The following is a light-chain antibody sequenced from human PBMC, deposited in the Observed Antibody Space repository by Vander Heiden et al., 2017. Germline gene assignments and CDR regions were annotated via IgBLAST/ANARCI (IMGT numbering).Light chain of an antibody. V-gene: IGKV1-33*01. Sequence: DIQLTQSPSSLSASVGDTVTMTCQASQDINNYLNWYQQKPGKAPKLLIYDASSLETGVPSRFGDSGSGTDFTLTIVSLQPEDIATYYCQQVDDVPNTFGQGTKVEIK. CDR1: QDINNY. CDR3: QQVDDVPNT. CDR2: DAS. J-gene: IGKJ2*01.